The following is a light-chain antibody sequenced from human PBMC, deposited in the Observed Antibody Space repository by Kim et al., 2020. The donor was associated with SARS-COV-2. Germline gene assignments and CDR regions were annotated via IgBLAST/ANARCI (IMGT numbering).Light chain of an antibody. CDR1: QSISGW. CDR2: KAS. Sequence: DIQMTQSPSTLSASVGDRVTITCRASQSISGWLAWYQQKPGKAPKLLIYKASGLQSGVPSRFSGSGSATEFTLTISSLQPDDFATYYCQQYNTNSYTFGQGTKLEI. CDR3: QQYNTNSYT. J-gene: IGKJ2*01. V-gene: IGKV1-5*03.